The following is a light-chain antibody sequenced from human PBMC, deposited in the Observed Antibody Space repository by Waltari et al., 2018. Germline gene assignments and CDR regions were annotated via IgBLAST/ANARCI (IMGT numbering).Light chain of an antibody. CDR3: SSYAGTDNFVV. Sequence: QSALPQPPSASGSPGQSVTISCTGTSRYVGAYHYVSWYQHHPDKAPKLIIFEVNKGPSGVPDRFSGSKSGNTASLTVSGLQAEDEADYYCSSYAGTDNFVVFGGGTKLTVL. CDR2: EVN. CDR1: SRYVGAYHY. V-gene: IGLV2-8*01. J-gene: IGLJ2*01.